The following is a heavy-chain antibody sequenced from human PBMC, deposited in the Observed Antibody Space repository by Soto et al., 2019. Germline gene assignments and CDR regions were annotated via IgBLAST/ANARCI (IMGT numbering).Heavy chain of an antibody. CDR3: ARAGYCSGGNCYGSGLMDV. D-gene: IGHD2-15*01. Sequence: QVQLVQSGAEVKKPGASVKVSCKASGYTFTSYGISWVRQAPGQGLEWMGWISAYNGNTNYAQKLQGRVTMTTDTSTSTADMELRRLRSDDTAVYYCARAGYCSGGNCYGSGLMDVWGQGTTVTVSS. CDR1: GYTFTSYG. CDR2: ISAYNGNT. J-gene: IGHJ6*02. V-gene: IGHV1-18*01.